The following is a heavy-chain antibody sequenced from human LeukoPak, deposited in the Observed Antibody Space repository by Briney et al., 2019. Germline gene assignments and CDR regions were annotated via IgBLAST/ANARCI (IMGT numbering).Heavy chain of an antibody. D-gene: IGHD6-13*01. CDR3: ARDTTGGAAAGFDY. CDR1: GFTFSSYW. V-gene: IGHV3-7*01. J-gene: IGHJ4*02. Sequence: GGSLRLSCAASGFTFSSYWMSWVRQAPGKGLEWVANIKQDGSEKYYVDSVKGRFTIPRDNAKNSLYLQMNSLRAEDTAVYYCARDTTGGAAAGFDYWGQGTLVTVSS. CDR2: IKQDGSEK.